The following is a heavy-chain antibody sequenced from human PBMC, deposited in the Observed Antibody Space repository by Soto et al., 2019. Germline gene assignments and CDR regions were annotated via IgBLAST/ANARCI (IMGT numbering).Heavy chain of an antibody. CDR2: IIPVFGRP. CDR1: GGSFSSFG. CDR3: AREGSGYNL. J-gene: IGHJ1*01. Sequence: SVKVSCKASGGSFSSFGISWVRQAPGQGLEWMGGIIPVFGRPNYAQRFRGRLTISADESTNTVYLQLIDLRSEDTAVYYCAREGSGYNLWGQAPRSPSPQ. V-gene: IGHV1-69*13. D-gene: IGHD6-25*01.